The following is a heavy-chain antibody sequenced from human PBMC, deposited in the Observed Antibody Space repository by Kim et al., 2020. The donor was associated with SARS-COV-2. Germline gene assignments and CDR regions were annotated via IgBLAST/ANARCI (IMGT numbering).Heavy chain of an antibody. Sequence: DSVRGRFTSSRDDSKNTLYLQMNNLRAEDTALYHCAKDMSVGYFDWPVDYWGQGTLVTVSS. V-gene: IGHV3-23*01. J-gene: IGHJ4*02. D-gene: IGHD3-9*01. CDR3: AKDMSVGYFDWPVDY.